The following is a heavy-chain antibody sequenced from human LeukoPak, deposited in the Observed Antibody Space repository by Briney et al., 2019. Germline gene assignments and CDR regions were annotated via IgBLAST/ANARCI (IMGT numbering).Heavy chain of an antibody. J-gene: IGHJ4*02. CDR1: GFTFSDYY. CDR2: VSSSGSTI. Sequence: GGSPRLSCAASGFTFSDYYMSWIRQAPGKGLEWVSYVSSSGSTIYYADSVKGRFTISRDNAKNSLYLQMNSLRAEDTAVYYCARDRAGKYGSGSYYPNWGQGTLVTVSS. CDR3: ARDRAGKYGSGSYYPN. V-gene: IGHV3-11*01. D-gene: IGHD3-10*01.